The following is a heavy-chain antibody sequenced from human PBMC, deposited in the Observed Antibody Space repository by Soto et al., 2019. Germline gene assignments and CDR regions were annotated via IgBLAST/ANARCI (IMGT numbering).Heavy chain of an antibody. D-gene: IGHD4-4*01. Sequence: GASVKVSCKASGYTFTSYGISWVRPAPGQGLEWMGWISAYNGNTNYAQKLQGRVTMTTDTSTSTAYMELRSLRSDDTAVYYCARTDYSNDYYYYYYMDVWGKGTTVTVSS. V-gene: IGHV1-18*01. J-gene: IGHJ6*03. CDR3: ARTDYSNDYYYYYYMDV. CDR2: ISAYNGNT. CDR1: GYTFTSYG.